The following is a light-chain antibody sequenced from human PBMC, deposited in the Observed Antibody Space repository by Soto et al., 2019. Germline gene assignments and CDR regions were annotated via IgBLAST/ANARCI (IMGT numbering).Light chain of an antibody. J-gene: IGLJ1*01. CDR2: AVT. Sequence: QSVLTQPASVSGSPGQSITISCTGTSSDVGGYNYVSWYQQHPGKAPKLMIYAVTDRPSGVSSRFSGPKSGNTASLTISGLQAEDEADYYCSSFTSNRIYVFGPGTKVTIL. CDR1: SSDVGGYNY. CDR3: SSFTSNRIYV. V-gene: IGLV2-14*01.